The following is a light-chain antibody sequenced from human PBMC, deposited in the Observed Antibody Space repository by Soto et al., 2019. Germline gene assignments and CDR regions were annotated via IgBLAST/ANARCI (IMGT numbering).Light chain of an antibody. CDR3: EHYTSYSEA. CDR1: QTISSW. J-gene: IGKJ1*01. Sequence: DIQMTQSPSTLSGSVGCRVTITCLASQTISSWLAWYQQKPGKAPKLLIYKSSNLKSGVPFRLSGGGSGTEFNLTISSRQSDDFASYYCEHYTSYSEAFGQGTTVDMK. CDR2: KSS. V-gene: IGKV1-5*03.